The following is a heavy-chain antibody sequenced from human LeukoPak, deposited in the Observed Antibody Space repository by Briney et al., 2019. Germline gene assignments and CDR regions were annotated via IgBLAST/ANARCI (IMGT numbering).Heavy chain of an antibody. CDR2: IYYSGST. V-gene: IGHV4-39*01. D-gene: IGHD3-9*01. CDR1: GFTFSGYW. J-gene: IGHJ4*02. Sequence: GSLRLSCAASGFTFSGYWMSWVRQAPGKGLEWIGSIYYSGSTYYNPSLKSRVTISVDTSKNQFSLKLSSVTAADTAVYYCARHNVDILTGYYSYWGQGTLVTVSS. CDR3: ARHNVDILTGYYSY.